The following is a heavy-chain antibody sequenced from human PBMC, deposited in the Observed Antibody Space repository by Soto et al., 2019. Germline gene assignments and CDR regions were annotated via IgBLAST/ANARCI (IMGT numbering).Heavy chain of an antibody. CDR1: GGSISSSSYY. V-gene: IGHV4-39*02. CDR3: ARDIVVVVAATRWFDP. Sequence: SETLSLTCTVSGGSISSSSYYWGWIRQPPGKGLEWIGSIYYSGSTYYNPSLKSRVTISVDTSKNQFSLKLSSVTAADTAVYYCARDIVVVVAATRWFDPWGQGTLVPVSS. D-gene: IGHD2-15*01. J-gene: IGHJ5*02. CDR2: IYYSGST.